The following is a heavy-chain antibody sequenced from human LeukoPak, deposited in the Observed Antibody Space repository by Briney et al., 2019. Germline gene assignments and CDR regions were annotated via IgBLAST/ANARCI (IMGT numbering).Heavy chain of an antibody. V-gene: IGHV3-23*01. D-gene: IGHD1-7*01. CDR1: GLILIDSA. Sequence: GGSLRLSCTASGLILIDSAMTWVRRAPGKGLEWVSDISSSGGDTIYTDSVKGRFTSSRDNSKNTLYMQMNSLRAEDTAIYYGAKGGNSAPLDYWGQGTLVTVSS. CDR2: ISSSGGDT. CDR3: AKGGNSAPLDY. J-gene: IGHJ4*02.